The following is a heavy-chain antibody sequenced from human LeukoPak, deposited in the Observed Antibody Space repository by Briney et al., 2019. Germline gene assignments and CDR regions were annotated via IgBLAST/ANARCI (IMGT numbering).Heavy chain of an antibody. CDR3: AKEFSLLRNPTVFDS. CDR1: GFTFTTYD. Sequence: GGSLRLSCAASGFTFTTYDMAWVRQASGKGLEWVSLVTTSGGGTYYADSVKRRFTISRDNSKNTVYLQMNYLRADDTAIYYCAKEFSLLRNPTVFDSWGQGSLVTVSS. D-gene: IGHD1-14*01. V-gene: IGHV3-23*01. CDR2: VTTSGGGT. J-gene: IGHJ4*02.